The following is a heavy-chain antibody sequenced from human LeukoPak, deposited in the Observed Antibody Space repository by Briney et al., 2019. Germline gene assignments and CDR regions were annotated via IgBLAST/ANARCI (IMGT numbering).Heavy chain of an antibody. CDR2: ISSSSSAI. J-gene: IGHJ3*02. Sequence: PGGSLRLSCAASGFTFSSYSMNWVRQAPGKGLEWVSYISSSSSAIYYADSVKGRFTISRDNAKNSLYLQMNSLRAEDTAVYYCARLHSGRYYGDAFDIWGQGTMVTVSS. V-gene: IGHV3-48*01. CDR1: GFTFSSYS. CDR3: ARLHSGRYYGDAFDI. D-gene: IGHD1-26*01.